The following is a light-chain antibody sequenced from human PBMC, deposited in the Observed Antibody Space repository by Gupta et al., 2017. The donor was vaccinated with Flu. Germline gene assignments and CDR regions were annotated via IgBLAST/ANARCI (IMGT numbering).Light chain of an antibody. Sequence: SITISCTGTSSDVGAYKYVSWYQQHPGKAPKLMIYEVSNRPSGVSDRFSGSKSGNTASLTVSGLQAEDEADYYCSSYTASNTWVFGGGTELTVL. CDR3: SSYTASNTWV. V-gene: IGLV2-14*01. CDR2: EVS. J-gene: IGLJ3*02. CDR1: SSDVGAYKY.